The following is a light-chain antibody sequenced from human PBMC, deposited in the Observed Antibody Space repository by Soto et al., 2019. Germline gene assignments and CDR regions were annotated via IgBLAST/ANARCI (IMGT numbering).Light chain of an antibody. Sequence: QSALTQPASVSGSPGQSITIAYTGTSSDVGAAFNYVSWYQQHPGKAPKLMIFEVINRPSGVSNRFSGSKSGNTASLTISGLQAEDEADYYCSSWTSISTLLFGGGTKLTVL. CDR1: SSDVGAAFNY. J-gene: IGLJ2*01. CDR3: SSWTSISTLL. CDR2: EVI. V-gene: IGLV2-14*01.